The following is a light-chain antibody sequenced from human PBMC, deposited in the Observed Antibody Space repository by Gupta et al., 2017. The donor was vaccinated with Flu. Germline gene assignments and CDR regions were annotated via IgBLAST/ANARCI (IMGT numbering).Light chain of an antibody. CDR2: KAS. CDR1: HSISSW. CDR3: QQYFDWPYT. V-gene: IGKV1-5*03. J-gene: IGKJ2*01. Sequence: DIQMTQSPYTMPASVGDRVTITCRASHSISSWLAWYQQKPGKAPKLLIYKASTLESGVPSGFSGSGSGTEFTLTISSLQPDDFATYYCQQYFDWPYTFGQGTKLEIK.